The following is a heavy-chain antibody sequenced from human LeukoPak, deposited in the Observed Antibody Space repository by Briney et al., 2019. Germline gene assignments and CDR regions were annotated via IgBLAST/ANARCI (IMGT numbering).Heavy chain of an antibody. V-gene: IGHV3-7*01. D-gene: IGHD3-22*01. CDR3: ARVLSGSWDWFDP. J-gene: IGHJ5*02. Sequence: GGSLRLSCAASGFTLSSYWMSWVRQAPGKGLEWVANIKRDGSEKYYVDSVKGRFTISRDNAKNSLYLQMNSLRAEDTAVYYCARVLSGSWDWFDPWGQGTLVTVSS. CDR1: GFTLSSYW. CDR2: IKRDGSEK.